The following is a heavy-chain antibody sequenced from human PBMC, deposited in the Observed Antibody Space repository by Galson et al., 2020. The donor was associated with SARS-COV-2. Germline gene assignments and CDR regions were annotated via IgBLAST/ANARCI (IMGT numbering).Heavy chain of an antibody. Sequence: GESLKISCKASEYTFIGYYIHWVRQAPGQGLEWMTWINPNSGSTSYAQKFQGRVTTTRDTSITTAYLEVTSLRFDDTAVYYCARGTGSYSTFDHWGQGTLVTVSS. J-gene: IGHJ4*02. CDR1: EYTFIGYY. CDR3: ARGTGSYSTFDH. V-gene: IGHV1-2*02. D-gene: IGHD3-10*01. CDR2: INPNSGST.